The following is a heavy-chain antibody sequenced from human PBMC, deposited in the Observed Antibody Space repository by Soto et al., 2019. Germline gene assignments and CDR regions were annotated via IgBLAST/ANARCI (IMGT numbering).Heavy chain of an antibody. V-gene: IGHV3-74*01. CDR1: GFTLSRFY. Sequence: EVNLVESGGGSVRPGGSLRLSCEVSGFTLSRFYMHWVRQVPGKGPVWVARINSDGSSTNYADSVKGRFSIVRDSAKNTVFLPMNSLRVEDTGIYYCARDGLYVRGGPQLDFRGQGTLVTVSS. J-gene: IGHJ4*02. D-gene: IGHD2-2*02. CDR3: ARDGLYVRGGPQLDF. CDR2: INSDGSST.